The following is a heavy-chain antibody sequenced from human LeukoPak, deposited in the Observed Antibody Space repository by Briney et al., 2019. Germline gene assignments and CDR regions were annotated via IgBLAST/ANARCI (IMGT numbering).Heavy chain of an antibody. CDR1: GFTFSSYA. CDR3: AKWGGTGYSYGLISGRYYYYYMDV. J-gene: IGHJ6*03. D-gene: IGHD5-18*01. V-gene: IGHV3-23*01. Sequence: PGGSLRLSCAASGFTFSSYAMSWGRQAPGKGLEWVSAISGSGDSTYYADSVKGRFTISRDNSKNTLYLQMKSLRDEDTAGYYCAKWGGTGYSYGLISGRYYYYYMDVWGKGTTVTISS. CDR2: ISGSGDST.